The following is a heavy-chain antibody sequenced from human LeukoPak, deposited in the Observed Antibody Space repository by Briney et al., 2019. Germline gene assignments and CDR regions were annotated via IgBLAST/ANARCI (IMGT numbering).Heavy chain of an antibody. CDR1: GPTFSSYA. CDR2: IIPIFGTA. V-gene: IGHV1-69*05. CDR3: ARVPLGYCSSTSCYDALFDY. Sequence: SSGEVSGKAAGPTFSSYAISWVRQAPGQGLKWMGRIIPIFGTANYAQKFQGRVTITTDESTSTAYMELSSLRSEDTAVYYCARVPLGYCSSTSCYDALFDYWGQGTLVTVSS. D-gene: IGHD2-2*01. J-gene: IGHJ4*02.